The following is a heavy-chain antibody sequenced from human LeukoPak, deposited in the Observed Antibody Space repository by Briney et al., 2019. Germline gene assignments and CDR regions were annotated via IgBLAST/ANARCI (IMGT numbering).Heavy chain of an antibody. CDR3: ARDLDYGGKSNFDY. V-gene: IGHV3-74*03. J-gene: IGHJ4*02. D-gene: IGHD4-23*01. Sequence: PGGSLRLSCAASGFTFSSYWMHWVRQAPGKGLVWVSRIKSAGSSIMYADSVKGRFTISRDNAKNTLYLQMNSLRAGDTAVYYCARDLDYGGKSNFDYWGQGTLVTVSS. CDR2: IKSAGSSI. CDR1: GFTFSSYW.